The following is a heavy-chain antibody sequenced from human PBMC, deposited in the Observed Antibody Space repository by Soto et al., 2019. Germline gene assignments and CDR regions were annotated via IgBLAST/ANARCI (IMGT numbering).Heavy chain of an antibody. CDR3: AKDSKSVSVSAARVYGMDV. J-gene: IGHJ6*02. D-gene: IGHD2-2*01. Sequence: LRLSCAASGFTFSSYGMHWVRQAPGKGLEWVSTTRSNGEHTYYADSVKGRVTVSRDNSKKPLLLELSSRRAEDSAIYYCAKDSKSVSVSAARVYGMDVWGQGTTVTVYS. CDR2: TRSNGEHT. V-gene: IGHV3-23*01. CDR1: GFTFSSYG.